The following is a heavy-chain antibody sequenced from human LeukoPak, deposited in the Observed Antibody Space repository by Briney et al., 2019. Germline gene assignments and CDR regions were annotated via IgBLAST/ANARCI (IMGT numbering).Heavy chain of an antibody. J-gene: IGHJ6*03. D-gene: IGHD1-26*01. V-gene: IGHV1-18*01. CDR2: ISAYNGNT. CDR1: GYTFTSYG. Sequence: GASVKVSCKASGYTFTSYGISWVRQAPGQGLEWMGWISAYNGNTNYAQKFQGRVTMTRNTSISTAYMELSSLRSEDTAVYYCATIVYSYYMDIWGKGTTVTVSS. CDR3: ATIVYSYYMDI.